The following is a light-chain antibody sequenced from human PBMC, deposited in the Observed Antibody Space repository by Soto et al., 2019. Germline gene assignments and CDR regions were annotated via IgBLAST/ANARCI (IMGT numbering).Light chain of an antibody. V-gene: IGKV1-5*03. J-gene: IGKJ1*01. CDR1: QSISSW. CDR2: KAS. CDR3: QQYGSSSPWT. Sequence: DIQMTQSASSLSASVGDRVTITSRASQSISSWLAWYQQKPGKAPKLLIYKASSLETGVPSRFSGSGSGTEFTLTISSLQPDDFASYYCQQYGSSSPWTFGQGTKVEVK.